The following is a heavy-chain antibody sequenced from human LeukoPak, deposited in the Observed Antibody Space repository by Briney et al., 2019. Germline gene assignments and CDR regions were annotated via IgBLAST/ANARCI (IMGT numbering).Heavy chain of an antibody. D-gene: IGHD6-6*01. CDR3: ASYSSSAKIKYYFGY. Sequence: PGGSLRLSCAASGFTFSSYWMSWVRQAPGKGLEWVANIKQDGSEKYYVDSVKGRFTISRDNAKNSLYLQMNSLRAEDTAVYYCASYSSSAKIKYYFGYWGQGTLVTVSS. CDR1: GFTFSSYW. V-gene: IGHV3-7*01. J-gene: IGHJ4*02. CDR2: IKQDGSEK.